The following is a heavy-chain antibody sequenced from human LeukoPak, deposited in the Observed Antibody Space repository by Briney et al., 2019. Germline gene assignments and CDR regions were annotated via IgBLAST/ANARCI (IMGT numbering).Heavy chain of an antibody. CDR1: GYSLTDLS. V-gene: IGHV1-24*01. J-gene: IGHJ4*02. CDR3: AKSHGDYGLLDY. Sequence: ASVKVSCKVSGYSLTDLSLRWVRQAPGKGLEWIGGFDPEDGEPIYAQKFQGRLSMTEDTSKDTGYMELRTLRSEDTALYYCAKSHGDYGLLDYWGQGTLVTVSS. D-gene: IGHD4-17*01. CDR2: FDPEDGEP.